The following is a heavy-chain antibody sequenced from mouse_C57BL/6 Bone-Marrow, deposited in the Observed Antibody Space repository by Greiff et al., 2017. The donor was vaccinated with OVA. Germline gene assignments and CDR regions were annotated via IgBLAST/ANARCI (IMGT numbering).Heavy chain of an antibody. CDR3: ARRGLPYYYAMDY. Sequence: VQLKESGAELVRPGTSVKMSCKASGYTFTNYWIGWAKQRPGHGLEWIGDIYPGGGYTNYNEKFKGKATLTADKSSSTAYMQFSSLTSEDSAIYYCARRGLPYYYAMDYWGQGTSVTVSS. J-gene: IGHJ4*01. CDR1: GYTFTNYW. CDR2: IYPGGGYT. D-gene: IGHD2-2*01. V-gene: IGHV1-63*01.